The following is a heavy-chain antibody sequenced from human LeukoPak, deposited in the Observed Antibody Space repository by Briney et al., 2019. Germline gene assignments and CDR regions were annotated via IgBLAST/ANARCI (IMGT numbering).Heavy chain of an antibody. CDR3: ARRGYSSSWRYYYYYMDV. J-gene: IGHJ6*03. CDR1: GFTFSSYA. V-gene: IGHV4-34*01. Sequence: GSLRLSCAASGFTFSSYAMSWVRQAPGKGLEWIGEINHSGSTNYNPSLKSRVTISVDTSKNQFSLKLSSVTAADTAVYYCARRGYSSSWRYYYYYMDVWGKGTTVTVSS. D-gene: IGHD6-13*01. CDR2: INHSGST.